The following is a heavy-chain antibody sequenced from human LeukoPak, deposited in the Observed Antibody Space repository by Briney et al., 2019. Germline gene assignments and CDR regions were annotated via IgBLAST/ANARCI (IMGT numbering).Heavy chain of an antibody. D-gene: IGHD3-10*01. Sequence: SETLSLTCAVYGGSFSGYYWSWIRQPPGKGLEWIGEINHSGSTNYNPSLKSRVTISVDTSKNQFSLKLSSVTAADTAVYCCARDRYGSGAYYYYMDVWGKGTTVTISS. CDR1: GGSFSGYY. V-gene: IGHV4-34*01. CDR2: INHSGST. CDR3: ARDRYGSGAYYYYMDV. J-gene: IGHJ6*03.